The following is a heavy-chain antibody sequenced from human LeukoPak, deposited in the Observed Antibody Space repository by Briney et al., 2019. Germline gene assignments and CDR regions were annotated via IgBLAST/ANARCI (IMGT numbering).Heavy chain of an antibody. Sequence: PSETLSLTCTVSGGSISSYYWSWIRQPPGKGLEWIGYIYYSGSTNYNPSLKSRVTISVDTSKNQFSLKLSSVTAADTAVYYCARLYPSAYGSGSYYRKWFDPWGQGTLVTVSS. D-gene: IGHD3-10*01. J-gene: IGHJ5*02. V-gene: IGHV4-59*08. CDR2: IYYSGST. CDR3: ARLYPSAYGSGSYYRKWFDP. CDR1: GGSISSYY.